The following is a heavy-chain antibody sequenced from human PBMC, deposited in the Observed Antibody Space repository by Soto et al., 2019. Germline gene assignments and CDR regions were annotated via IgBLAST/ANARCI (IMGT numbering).Heavy chain of an antibody. Sequence: GGSLRLSCAASGFTFSSYAMSWVRQAPGKGLEWVSAISGSGGSTYYADSVKGRFTISRDNSKNTLYLQMNSLRAEDTAVYYCAATGGYSNLTYYFDYWGQGTLVTVSS. CDR3: AATGGYSNLTYYFDY. CDR2: ISGSGGST. V-gene: IGHV3-23*01. CDR1: GFTFSSYA. J-gene: IGHJ4*02. D-gene: IGHD4-4*01.